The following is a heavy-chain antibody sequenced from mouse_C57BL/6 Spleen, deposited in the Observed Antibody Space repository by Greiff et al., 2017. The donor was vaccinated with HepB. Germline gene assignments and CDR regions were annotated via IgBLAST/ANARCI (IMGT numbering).Heavy chain of an antibody. D-gene: IGHD4-1*01. CDR1: GFTFSDYG. CDR2: ISNLAYSI. V-gene: IGHV5-15*01. Sequence: DVHLVESGGGLVQPGGSLKLSCAASGFTFSDYGMAWVRQAPRKGPEWVAFISNLAYSIYYADTVTGRFTISRENAKNTLYLEMSSLRSEDTAMYYCARHRTGNYFDYWGQGTTLTVSS. CDR3: ARHRTGNYFDY. J-gene: IGHJ2*01.